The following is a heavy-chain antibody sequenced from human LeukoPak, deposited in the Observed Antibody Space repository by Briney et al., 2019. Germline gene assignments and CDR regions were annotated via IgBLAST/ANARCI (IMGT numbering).Heavy chain of an antibody. CDR3: TKDYSSGWYGGIDY. Sequence: GRSLRLSCAASGFAFSNCGMHWVRQAPGKGLEWVAVITYDGNTKYYLDSVKGRFTISRDNSKNTPYLQMSSLRGEDTAVYYCTKDYSSGWYGGIDYWGQGTLVTVSS. D-gene: IGHD6-19*01. V-gene: IGHV3-30*18. CDR1: GFAFSNCG. J-gene: IGHJ4*02. CDR2: ITYDGNTK.